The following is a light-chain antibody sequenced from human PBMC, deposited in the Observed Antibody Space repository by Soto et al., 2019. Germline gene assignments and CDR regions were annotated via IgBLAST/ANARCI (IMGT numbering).Light chain of an antibody. J-gene: IGLJ1*01. Sequence: QSALTQPRSVSGSPGQSVTISCTGTSTDVGGYNYVSWFQQHPGKAPKLMIYDVTKRPSGVPDRLSGSKSGNTASLTISGLQAEDEADYYCCSYAGSYTWVCGTGTKLTVL. V-gene: IGLV2-11*01. CDR3: CSYAGSYTWV. CDR1: STDVGGYNY. CDR2: DVT.